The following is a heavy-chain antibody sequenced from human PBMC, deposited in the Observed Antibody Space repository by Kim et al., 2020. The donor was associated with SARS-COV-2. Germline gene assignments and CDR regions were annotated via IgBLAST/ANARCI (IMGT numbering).Heavy chain of an antibody. CDR2: IFYSGST. D-gene: IGHD3-9*01. CDR1: GGSISGYY. V-gene: IGHV4-59*01. Sequence: SETLSLTCTVSGGSISGYYWSWIRQPPGKGLEWIAYIFYSGSTNYNPSLKSRVTISVDTSKNQFSLKLSSVTAADTAVYYCARRGVGDYDILTGYYRDDALDIWGQGTMDTVSS. J-gene: IGHJ3*02. CDR3: ARRGVGDYDILTGYYRDDALDI.